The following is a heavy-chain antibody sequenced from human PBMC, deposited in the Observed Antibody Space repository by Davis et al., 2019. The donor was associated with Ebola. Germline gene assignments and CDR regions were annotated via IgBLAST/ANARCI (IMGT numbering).Heavy chain of an antibody. J-gene: IGHJ6*04. CDR2: IGTAGDT. V-gene: IGHV3-13*01. D-gene: IGHD4-11*01. CDR1: GFTFSSYD. CDR3: ARGGGYSNYDAFYYGMDV. Sequence: GGSLGLSCAASGFTFSSYDMHWVRHATGKGLEWVSAIGTAGDTYYPGSVKGRFTISRENAKNSLYLQMNSLRAGDTAVYYCARGGGYSNYDAFYYGMDVWGKGTTVTVSS.